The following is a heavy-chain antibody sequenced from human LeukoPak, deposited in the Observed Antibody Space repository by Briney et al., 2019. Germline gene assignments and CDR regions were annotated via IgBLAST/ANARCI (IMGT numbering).Heavy chain of an antibody. Sequence: PSETLSLACTVSGDSISSSSYYWGWIRQPPGTGLEWIGSIYYSGSTYYNPSLKSRVTISVDTSKNQFSLKLSSVTAADTPVYYCASQKTYYDFWSGYSDYYYYMDVWGKGTTVTVSS. D-gene: IGHD3-3*01. CDR2: IYYSGST. V-gene: IGHV4-39*07. CDR1: GDSISSSSYY. CDR3: ASQKTYYDFWSGYSDYYYYMDV. J-gene: IGHJ6*03.